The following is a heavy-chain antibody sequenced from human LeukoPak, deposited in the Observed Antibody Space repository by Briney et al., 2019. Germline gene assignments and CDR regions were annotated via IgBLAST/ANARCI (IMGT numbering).Heavy chain of an antibody. Sequence: GGSLRLSCAASGFIFSSYAMSWVRQAPGRGLEWVSAISGSGGSTYYADSVKGRFTISRDNSKNTLYLQMNSLRAEDTAVYYCANSLELLHFDYWGQGTLVTVSS. D-gene: IGHD1-7*01. CDR1: GFIFSSYA. V-gene: IGHV3-23*01. J-gene: IGHJ4*02. CDR2: ISGSGGST. CDR3: ANSLELLHFDY.